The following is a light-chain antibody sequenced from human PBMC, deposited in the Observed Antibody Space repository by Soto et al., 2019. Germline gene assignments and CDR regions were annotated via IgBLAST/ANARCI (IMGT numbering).Light chain of an antibody. Sequence: NVLPQSPSTLSLAPGERATLSCRASQSVSSSYLAWYQQKPGQAPRLLIYDASSRATGIPVRFSGSGSGTEFTLTIGSLQSDDFAVYYCQQYNNWPRTFGQGTKVDIK. V-gene: IGKV3-15*01. J-gene: IGKJ2*01. CDR3: QQYNNWPRT. CDR1: QSVSSSY. CDR2: DAS.